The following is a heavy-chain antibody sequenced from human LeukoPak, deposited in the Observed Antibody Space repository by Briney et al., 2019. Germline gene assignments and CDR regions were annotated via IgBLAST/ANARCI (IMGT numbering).Heavy chain of an antibody. CDR2: INPNSGGT. V-gene: IGHV1-2*02. CDR1: GYTFTGYY. J-gene: IGHJ4*02. D-gene: IGHD2-2*01. Sequence: ASVKVSCKASGYTFTGYYMHWVRQAPGQGLEWMGWINPNSGGTNYAQKFQGRVTMTRDTSISTAYMELSRLRSDDTAVYYCARRIVVVPAGIDYWGQGTLVTVSS. CDR3: ARRIVVVPAGIDY.